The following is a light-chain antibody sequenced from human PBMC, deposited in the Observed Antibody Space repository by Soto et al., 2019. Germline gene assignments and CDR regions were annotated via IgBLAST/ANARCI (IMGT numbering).Light chain of an antibody. CDR1: QSVSSTY. CDR3: QQYGSIPFT. V-gene: IGKV3-20*01. J-gene: IGKJ3*01. CDR2: GAS. Sequence: EIVLTQSPGTLSLSPGERATLSCRASQSVSSTYLGWYQQKPGQAPRLLISGASSRATGIPDRFSGSGSGTDFTLTISRLAPEDFAVYYCQQYGSIPFTFGPGTKVIS.